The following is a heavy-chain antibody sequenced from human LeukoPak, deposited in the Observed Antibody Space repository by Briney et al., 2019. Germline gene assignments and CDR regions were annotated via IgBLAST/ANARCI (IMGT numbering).Heavy chain of an antibody. J-gene: IGHJ6*02. CDR3: ARARRWRSGSYYGMDV. CDR2: IIPILGIA. V-gene: IGHV1-69*04. Sequence: ASVKVSCKASGGTFSSYAISWVRQAPGQGLEWMGRIIPILGIANYAQKLQGRVTITADKSTSTAYMELSSLRSEDTAVYYCARARRWRSGSYYGMDVWGQGTTVTVSS. CDR1: GGTFSSYA. D-gene: IGHD1-26*01.